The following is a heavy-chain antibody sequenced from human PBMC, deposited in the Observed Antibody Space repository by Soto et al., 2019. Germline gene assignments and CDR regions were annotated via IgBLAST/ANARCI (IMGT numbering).Heavy chain of an antibody. J-gene: IGHJ4*01. D-gene: IGHD6-19*01. CDR2: IYHGGST. V-gene: IGHV4-38-2*02. CDR1: GYSIGRGSY. CDR3: ARVNVMVVAGSGFDD. Sequence: SATLSLTCTGSGYSIGRGSYWAWIRQPPGKGPEWIASIYHGGSTFYNPSLKSRITISVDTSNNQFSLKVTSVTAADTAVYYCARVNVMVVAGSGFDDRGHRTLVPVSS.